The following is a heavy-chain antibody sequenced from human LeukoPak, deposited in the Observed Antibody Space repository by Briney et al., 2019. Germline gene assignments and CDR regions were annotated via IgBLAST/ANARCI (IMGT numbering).Heavy chain of an antibody. CDR2: IYYSGDT. V-gene: IGHV4-59*08. CDR3: ESGFGYYFDY. CDR1: DGAIAGYS. D-gene: IGHD3-10*01. J-gene: IGHJ4*02. Sequence: PSETLSLTCTVSDGAIAGYSWSWIRQPPGKGLEWIGYIYYSGDTNYNPSLQSRVTVSVDTSKNQFSLKLTSVTATDTAVYYCESGFGYYFDYWGQGTLVTVSS.